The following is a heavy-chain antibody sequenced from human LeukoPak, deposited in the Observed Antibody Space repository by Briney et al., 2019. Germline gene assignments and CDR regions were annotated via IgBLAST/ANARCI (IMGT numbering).Heavy chain of an antibody. CDR2: IKQDESEK. Sequence: SGGSLRLSCTASGFSFSNYWMSWVRQAPGKGLEWVASIKQDESEKYYVDSVKGRFTTSRDNAKSSLYLQMNALRGEDTAVYYCARGKRIQLWSRFDYWGQGTLVTVSS. D-gene: IGHD5-18*01. J-gene: IGHJ4*02. CDR1: GFSFSNYW. CDR3: ARGKRIQLWSRFDY. V-gene: IGHV3-7*03.